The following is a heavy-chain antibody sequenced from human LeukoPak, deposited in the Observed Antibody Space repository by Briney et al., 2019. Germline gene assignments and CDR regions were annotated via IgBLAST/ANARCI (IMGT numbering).Heavy chain of an antibody. Sequence: GGSLRLSCAASGFTVSSNYMNWVRQAPGKGLEWVSGIYSDGSTYYADSVKGRFTISRDNSKNTLYLQMNSLRAEDTAVYYCASGSYCSGGSCYPLFDYWGQGTLVTVSS. CDR2: IYSDGST. CDR1: GFTVSSNY. CDR3: ASGSYCSGGSCYPLFDY. D-gene: IGHD2-15*01. J-gene: IGHJ4*02. V-gene: IGHV3-53*01.